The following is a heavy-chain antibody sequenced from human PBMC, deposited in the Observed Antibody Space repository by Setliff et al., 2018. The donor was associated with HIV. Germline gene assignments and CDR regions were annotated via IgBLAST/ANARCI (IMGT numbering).Heavy chain of an antibody. D-gene: IGHD3-22*01. CDR1: GYSISSGYY. J-gene: IGHJ4*02. CDR3: ARWPPHRSSDYDQEYYFDY. Sequence: SETLSLTCTVSGYSISSGYYWGWIRQPPGKGLEWIGSIYHSGNTYYMPSLQSRVTISVDTSKNQFSLKLSSVTAADTAVYYCARWPPHRSSDYDQEYYFDYWGQGTLVTVSS. CDR2: IYHSGNT. V-gene: IGHV4-38-2*02.